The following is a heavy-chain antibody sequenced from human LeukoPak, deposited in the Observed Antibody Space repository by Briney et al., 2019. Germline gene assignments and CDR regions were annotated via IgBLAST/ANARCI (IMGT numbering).Heavy chain of an antibody. V-gene: IGHV1-18*01. Sequence: ASVKVSCKASNYTFNSYGISWVRQAPGQGLEWMGWISPYNGNTNYAQKLQGRVTMTTDTSTSTAYMELRSLRSDDTAVYYCARDIAVAAIIPPYFDYWGQGTLVSVCS. J-gene: IGHJ4*02. CDR1: NYTFNSYG. CDR2: ISPYNGNT. CDR3: ARDIAVAAIIPPYFDY. D-gene: IGHD6-19*01.